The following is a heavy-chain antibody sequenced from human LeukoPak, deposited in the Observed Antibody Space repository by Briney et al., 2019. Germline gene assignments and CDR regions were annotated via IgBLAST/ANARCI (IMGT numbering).Heavy chain of an antibody. V-gene: IGHV3-21*01. Sequence: GGSLRLSCAASGFTFSTYSMNWVRQAPGKGLEWVSSISSSSSYIYHADSVKGRFTISRDNAKNSLYLQMNSLRAEDTAVYFCARDLKWGVLGYSYGSGMDVWGQGTTVTVSS. CDR2: ISSSSSYI. CDR1: GFTFSTYS. CDR3: ARDLKWGVLGYSYGSGMDV. D-gene: IGHD5-18*01. J-gene: IGHJ6*02.